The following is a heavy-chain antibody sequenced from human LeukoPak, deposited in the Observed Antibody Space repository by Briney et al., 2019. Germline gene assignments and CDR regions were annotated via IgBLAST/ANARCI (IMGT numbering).Heavy chain of an antibody. Sequence: NPSETLSLTCAVYGGSFSGYYWSWIRQPPGKGLEWIGSIYSSGSTYYNASLQSRVTISIETSKNQISLRLNSVTAADTAIYYCAKSGGYGLIDYWGQGTLVTVSS. D-gene: IGHD1-26*01. J-gene: IGHJ4*02. CDR3: AKSGGYGLIDY. V-gene: IGHV4-34*01. CDR2: IYSSGST. CDR1: GGSFSGYY.